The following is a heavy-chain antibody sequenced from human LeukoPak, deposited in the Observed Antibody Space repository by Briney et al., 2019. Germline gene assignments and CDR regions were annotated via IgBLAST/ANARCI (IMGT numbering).Heavy chain of an antibody. J-gene: IGHJ4*02. V-gene: IGHV3-15*04. CDR3: TTAYPTYSSGWYRGDY. Sequence: PGGSLRLSCAASGFTFSSYSMNWVRQAPGKGLEWVGRIESKTDGGTTDYAAPVKGRFTISRDDSKNTLYLQMNSLKTEDTAVYYCTTAYPTYSSGWYRGDYWGQGTLVTVSS. CDR1: GFTFSSYS. CDR2: IESKTDGGTT. D-gene: IGHD6-19*01.